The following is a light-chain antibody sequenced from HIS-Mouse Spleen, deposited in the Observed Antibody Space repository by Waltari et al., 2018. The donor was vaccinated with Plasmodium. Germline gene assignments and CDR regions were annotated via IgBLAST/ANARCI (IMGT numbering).Light chain of an antibody. Sequence: QSALTPPRYVSGFPGQSVTISCPGTIRAVVGCYFVSWYQQHPGKDATLMIYDVSKRPSGVPDRFSGSKSGNTASLTISGLQAEDEADYYCCSYAGSYTYVFGTGTKVTVL. J-gene: IGLJ1*01. V-gene: IGLV2-11*01. CDR1: IRAVVGCYF. CDR2: DVS. CDR3: CSYAGSYTYV.